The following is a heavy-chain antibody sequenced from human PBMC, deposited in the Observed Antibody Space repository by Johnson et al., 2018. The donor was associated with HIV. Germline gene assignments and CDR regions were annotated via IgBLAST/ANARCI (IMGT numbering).Heavy chain of an antibody. CDR2: IRNKDNTYAT. V-gene: IGHV3-73*01. CDR3: TRTDDTYNDERGGFVDAFDI. Sequence: EVQLVESGGGVVQPGRSLRVSCAASGFTFSSYGMHWVRQASGKGLEWVGRIRNKDNTYATASRGSVKGRFTISRDDSKNTAYLQLDSLKTDDPAVYYCTRTDDTYNDERGGFVDAFDIWGQGTMVTVSS. CDR1: GFTFSSYG. J-gene: IGHJ3*02. D-gene: IGHD3-16*01.